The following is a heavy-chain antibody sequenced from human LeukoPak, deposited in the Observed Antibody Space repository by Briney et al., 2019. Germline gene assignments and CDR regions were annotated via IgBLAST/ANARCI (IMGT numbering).Heavy chain of an antibody. V-gene: IGHV1-18*01. CDR3: ARGIEGSSWYESSNYYYYYMDV. Sequence: ASVKVSCKASGHTFNSHGISWVRQAPGQGLEWMGWISTYNGYTNYAQKFQGRVAMTTDTSTSTAYVELRSLRSDDAAVYYCARGIEGSSWYESSNYYYYYMDVWGKGTTVTVSS. J-gene: IGHJ6*03. CDR1: GHTFNSHG. D-gene: IGHD6-13*01. CDR2: ISTYNGYT.